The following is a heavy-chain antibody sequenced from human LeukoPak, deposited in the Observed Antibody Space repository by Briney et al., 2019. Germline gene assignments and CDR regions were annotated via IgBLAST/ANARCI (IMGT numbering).Heavy chain of an antibody. CDR3: AREIYYGSADAFDI. D-gene: IGHD3-10*01. V-gene: IGHV3-66*01. CDR2: IYSGGST. J-gene: IGHJ3*02. Sequence: TGGSLRLSCAASGFTVSSNYMSWVRQAPGKGLEWVSVIYSGGSTYYADSVKGRFTISRDNSKNTLYLQMNSLRAEDTALYYCAREIYYGSADAFDIWGQGTMVTVSS. CDR1: GFTVSSNY.